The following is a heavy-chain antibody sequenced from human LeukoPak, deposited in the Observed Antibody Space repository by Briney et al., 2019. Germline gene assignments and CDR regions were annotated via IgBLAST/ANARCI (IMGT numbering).Heavy chain of an antibody. CDR3: AKGGGYSYGYYY. CDR1: GFTVSDNY. CDR2: IYSGGGT. D-gene: IGHD5-18*01. Sequence: GGSLRLSCAASGFTVSDNYMGWVRQAPGRGLEWVSLIYSGGGTSYADSVKGRFTISRDNSKNTLYLQILSLRAEATALYYCAKGGGYSYGYYYWGQGTLVTVSS. J-gene: IGHJ4*02. V-gene: IGHV3-66*01.